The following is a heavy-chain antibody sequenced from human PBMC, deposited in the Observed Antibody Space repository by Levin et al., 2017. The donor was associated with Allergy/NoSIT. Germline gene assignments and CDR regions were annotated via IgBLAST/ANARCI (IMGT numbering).Heavy chain of an antibody. D-gene: IGHD5-18*01. Sequence: GGSLRLSCAASGFTFSSYAMNWVRQAPGKGLEWVSGISDSGYNTDYADSVKGRFIISRDNSKKTLYLQMNSLRAEDTAVYYCANRRGYSYGSDYFDYWGQGSLVTVSS. CDR1: GFTFSSYA. V-gene: IGHV3-23*01. J-gene: IGHJ4*02. CDR2: ISDSGYNT. CDR3: ANRRGYSYGSDYFDY.